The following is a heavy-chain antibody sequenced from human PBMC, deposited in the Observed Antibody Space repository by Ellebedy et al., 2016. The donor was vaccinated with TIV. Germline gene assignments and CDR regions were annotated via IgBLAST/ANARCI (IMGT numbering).Heavy chain of an antibody. CDR1: GYTFTDYH. CDR3: AFFSAASDY. J-gene: IGHJ4*02. V-gene: IGHV1-2*02. D-gene: IGHD6-13*01. CDR2: IGPKNGDT. Sequence: AASVKVSCKTSGYTFTDYHIHWVRQAPGQGLEWMGWIGPKNGDTTSPQRFQGRVTMTRDTSISTAYMELSRLRSDDTALYYCAFFSAASDYWGQGTLVTVSS.